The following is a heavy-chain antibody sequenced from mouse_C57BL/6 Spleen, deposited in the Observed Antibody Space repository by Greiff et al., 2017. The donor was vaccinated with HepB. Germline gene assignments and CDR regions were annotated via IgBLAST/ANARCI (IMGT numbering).Heavy chain of an antibody. D-gene: IGHD1-1*01. CDR3: AKNYYGSGDYFDY. V-gene: IGHV1-39*01. CDR1: GYSFTDYN. J-gene: IGHJ2*01. CDR2: INPNYGTT. Sequence: EVKLQQSGPELVKPGASVKISCKASGYSFTDYNMNWVKQSNGKSLEWIGVINPNYGTTSYNQKFKGKATLTVDQSSSTAYMQINSLTSEDSAVYYCAKNYYGSGDYFDYWGQGTTLTVSS.